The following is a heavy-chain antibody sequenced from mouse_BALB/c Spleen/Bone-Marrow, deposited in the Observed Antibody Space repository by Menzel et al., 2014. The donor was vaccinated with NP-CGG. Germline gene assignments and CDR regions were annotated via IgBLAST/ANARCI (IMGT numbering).Heavy chain of an antibody. CDR3: ARGDYYFDY. J-gene: IGHJ2*01. Sequence: ESGAELAKPGASVKMSCKASGYTFTSYWMHWVKQRPGQGLEWIGYINPSTGYTEYNQKFKDKATLTADKSSSTAYMQLSSLTSEDSAVYYCARGDYYFDYWGQGTTLTVSS. V-gene: IGHV1-7*01. D-gene: IGHD2-13*01. CDR1: GYTFTSYW. CDR2: INPSTGYT.